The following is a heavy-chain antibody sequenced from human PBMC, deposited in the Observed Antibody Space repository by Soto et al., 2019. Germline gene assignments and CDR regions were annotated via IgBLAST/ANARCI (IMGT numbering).Heavy chain of an antibody. CDR1: GFTFTSFG. D-gene: IGHD1-26*01. Sequence: GGSLRLSCAASGFTFTSFGMHWVRQAPGKGLEWVAVIWYDGSNKFYADSVKGRFTISRDTPKTTVYLQMNSLRVEDTAVYYCARAGRGEQIDYWGQGTLVTVSS. V-gene: IGHV3-33*01. CDR2: IWYDGSNK. CDR3: ARAGRGEQIDY. J-gene: IGHJ4*02.